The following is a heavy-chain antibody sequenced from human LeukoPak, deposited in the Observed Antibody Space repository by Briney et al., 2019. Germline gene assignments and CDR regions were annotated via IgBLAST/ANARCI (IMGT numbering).Heavy chain of an antibody. Sequence: PGGSLRLSCAASGFSFSSYAMNWVRQAPGKGLEWVSTISGSGVSTYYADSVKGRFTISRDNSKTTLYLQMNSLRAEDTAVYFCSRGYSGGFDYWGQGTLVTVSS. CDR2: ISGSGVST. CDR1: GFSFSSYA. D-gene: IGHD2-15*01. CDR3: SRGYSGGFDY. J-gene: IGHJ4*02. V-gene: IGHV3-23*01.